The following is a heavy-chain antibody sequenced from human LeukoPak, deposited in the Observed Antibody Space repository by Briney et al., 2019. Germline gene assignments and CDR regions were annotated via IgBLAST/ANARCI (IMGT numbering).Heavy chain of an antibody. V-gene: IGHV5-51*01. CDR3: ARQNAEVSYFDY. D-gene: IGHD2-2*01. CDR2: IYPGDSDT. Sequence: GESLKISCKGSADSFSNYWIDWVRQMPGKSLEWMGIIYPGDSDTRYSPSYQGQVTISVDKSISSAYLQWSSLQASDTAMYYCARQNAEVSYFDYWGLGTLVTVSS. CDR1: ADSFSNYW. J-gene: IGHJ4*02.